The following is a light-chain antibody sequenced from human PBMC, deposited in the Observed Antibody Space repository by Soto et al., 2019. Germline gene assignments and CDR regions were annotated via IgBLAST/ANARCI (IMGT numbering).Light chain of an antibody. J-gene: IGKJ1*01. CDR3: QQYDNSVWT. CDR2: GAS. Sequence: EIGMRQSPATLSVSHGERATLSCRASQSVSSNLAWYQQKPGQAPRLLIYGASTRATGIPARFSGSGSGTEFTLTISSLQSEDLAVYYCQQYDNSVWTFGQGTKVDIK. CDR1: QSVSSN. V-gene: IGKV3-15*01.